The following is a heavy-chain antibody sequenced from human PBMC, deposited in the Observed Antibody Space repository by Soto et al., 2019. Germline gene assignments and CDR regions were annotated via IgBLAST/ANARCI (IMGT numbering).Heavy chain of an antibody. J-gene: IGHJ5*02. Sequence: QVQLVQSGAEVKKPGSSVKVSCKASGGTFSSYAISWVRQAPGQGLEWMGGIIPIFGTANYAQKFQGRVTITADESTSTAYMELSSLRSEDTAVYYCARGEDTAMVTMAVGGGWFDPWGQGTLVTVSS. CDR3: ARGEDTAMVTMAVGGGWFDP. CDR2: IIPIFGTA. V-gene: IGHV1-69*12. CDR1: GGTFSSYA. D-gene: IGHD5-18*01.